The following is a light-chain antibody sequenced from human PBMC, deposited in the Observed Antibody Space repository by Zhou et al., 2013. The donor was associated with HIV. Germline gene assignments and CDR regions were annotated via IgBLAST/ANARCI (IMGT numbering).Light chain of an antibody. CDR2: END. CDR1: SSNIGRYY. J-gene: IGLJ2*01. CDR3: GTWDSSLSAVI. V-gene: IGLV1-51*02. Sequence: QSVLTQPPSVSAAPGQKVTISCSGSSSNIGRYYVSWYRHLPGTAPQLLIHENDKRPSGIPDRFSGSKSAASATLGITELQTGDEADYYCGTWDSSLSAVIFGGGTKLTVL.